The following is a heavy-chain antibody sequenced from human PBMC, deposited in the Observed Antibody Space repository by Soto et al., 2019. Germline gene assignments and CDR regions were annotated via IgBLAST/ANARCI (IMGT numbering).Heavy chain of an antibody. Sequence: SETLSLTCAVYGGSLSGYYWSWIRQPPGKALEWIGEFNHSGDTNYNPSLKSRVSISADTSKNEVFLNLSSVTAADTAMYYCARHHVRGRTIAGAAEFWGQGTLVTVSS. J-gene: IGHJ4*02. CDR3: ARHHVRGRTIAGAAEF. V-gene: IGHV4-34*01. D-gene: IGHD1-26*01. CDR1: GGSLSGYY. CDR2: FNHSGDT.